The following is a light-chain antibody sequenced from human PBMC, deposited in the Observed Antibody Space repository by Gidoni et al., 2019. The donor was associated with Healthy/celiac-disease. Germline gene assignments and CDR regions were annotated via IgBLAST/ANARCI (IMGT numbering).Light chain of an antibody. CDR3: QQYNSSPET. Sequence: DIQMTQSPSSLSASVGDRVTITCRAGQGMCNYLAWYQQKPGKVPKLLIYAASTLQSVVPSRFSGSGSGTDFTLTISSLQPEDVATYYCQQYNSSPETFGPGTKVDIK. V-gene: IGKV1-27*01. CDR2: AAS. J-gene: IGKJ3*01. CDR1: QGMCNY.